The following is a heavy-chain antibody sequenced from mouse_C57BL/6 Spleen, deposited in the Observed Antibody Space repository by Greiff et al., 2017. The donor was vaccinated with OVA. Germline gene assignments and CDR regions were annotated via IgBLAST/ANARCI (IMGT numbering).Heavy chain of an antibody. CDR3: ASPSYYSNYGYWYFDV. Sequence: DVKLQESGPGLVKPSQSLSLTCSVTGYSITSGYYWNWIRQSPGNKLEWMGYISYDGSNNYNPSLKNRISITRDTSKNQFFLKLNSVTTEDPATYYCASPSYYSNYGYWYFDVWGTGTTVTVSS. J-gene: IGHJ1*03. V-gene: IGHV3-6*01. D-gene: IGHD2-5*01. CDR1: GYSITSGYY. CDR2: ISYDGSN.